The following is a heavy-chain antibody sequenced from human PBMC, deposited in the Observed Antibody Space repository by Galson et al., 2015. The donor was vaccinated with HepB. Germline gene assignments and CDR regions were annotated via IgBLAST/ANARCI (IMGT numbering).Heavy chain of an antibody. D-gene: IGHD2-15*01. CDR1: GDSIRSDNFY. J-gene: IGHJ4*02. Sequence: LSLTCTVSGDSIRSDNFYWSWIRQHPVKGLEWIGYIYYNGTTYYNPSLKSRLTISVDTSKNQFSLKLSSVTAADTAVFYCARLTDRRQWSLDYWGQGTLVTASS. CDR2: IYYNGTT. V-gene: IGHV4-31*03. CDR3: ARLTDRRQWSLDY.